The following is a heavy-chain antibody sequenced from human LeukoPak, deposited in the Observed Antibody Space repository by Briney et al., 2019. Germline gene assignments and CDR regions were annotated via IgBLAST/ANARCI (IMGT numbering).Heavy chain of an antibody. D-gene: IGHD2-21*02. CDR1: GGSFSGYY. V-gene: IGHV4-34*01. CDR2: IDHSGST. Sequence: SETLSLTCAVYGGSFSGYYWSWIRQPPGKGLEWIGEIDHSGSTNYNPTLKSRVTISVDKSKNQFSLKLNSVTAADTAVYYCARGGDTPFDPWGQGTLITVSS. J-gene: IGHJ5*02. CDR3: ARGGDTPFDP.